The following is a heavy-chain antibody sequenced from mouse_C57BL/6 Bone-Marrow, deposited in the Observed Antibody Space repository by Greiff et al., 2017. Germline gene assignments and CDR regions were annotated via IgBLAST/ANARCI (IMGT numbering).Heavy chain of an antibody. CDR3: ARSGRWLLRTFDY. Sequence: QVQLQQPGTELVKPGASVKLSCKASGYTFTSYWMHWVKQRPGQGLEWIGNINPSNGGTNYNEKFNSKATLTVDKSSSTAYMQLSSLTTEDSAVYYCARSGRWLLRTFDYWGQGTTLTVSS. J-gene: IGHJ2*01. D-gene: IGHD2-3*01. V-gene: IGHV1-53*01. CDR1: GYTFTSYW. CDR2: INPSNGGT.